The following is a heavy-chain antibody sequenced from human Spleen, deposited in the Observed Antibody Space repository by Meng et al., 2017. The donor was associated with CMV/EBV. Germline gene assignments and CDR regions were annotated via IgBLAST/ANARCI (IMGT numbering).Heavy chain of an antibody. CDR3: ARVGHYGSSVPIYYGMDV. V-gene: IGHV3-74*01. Sequence: GESLKIYCAASGFIFSDYWMHWVRQAPGKGLVWVSRINIDGSTTSYADSVKGRFTISRDNARDTLYLQMNSLRAEDTAVYYCARVGHYGSSVPIYYGMDVWGQGTTVTVSS. J-gene: IGHJ6*02. D-gene: IGHD6-6*01. CDR2: INIDGSTT. CDR1: GFIFSDYW.